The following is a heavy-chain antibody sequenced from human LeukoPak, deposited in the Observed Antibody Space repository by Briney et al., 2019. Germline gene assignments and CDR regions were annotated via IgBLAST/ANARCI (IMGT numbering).Heavy chain of an antibody. D-gene: IGHD3-22*01. V-gene: IGHV3-23*01. J-gene: IGHJ4*02. CDR1: GFTFDDYG. Sequence: GGSLRLSCAASGFTFDDYGMNWVRQAPGKGLEWVSGISGSGDNTYYADSVKGRFTISRDNSKNTLYVQVNSLGTEDTAAYYCAKGSYYDSSGSFYFDYWGQGTLVTVSS. CDR3: AKGSYYDSSGSFYFDY. CDR2: ISGSGDNT.